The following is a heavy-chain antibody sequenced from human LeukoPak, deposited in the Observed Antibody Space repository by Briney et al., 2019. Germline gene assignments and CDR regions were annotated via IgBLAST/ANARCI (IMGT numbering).Heavy chain of an antibody. J-gene: IGHJ4*02. Sequence: PSETLSLTCTASGGSISSYYWSWIRQPPGKGLEWIGYIYYSGSTNYNPSLKSRVTISVDTSKNQFSLKLSSVTAADTAVYYCAAYLNWGFGYYFDYWGQGTLVTVSS. D-gene: IGHD7-27*01. CDR3: AAYLNWGFGYYFDY. CDR1: GGSISSYY. V-gene: IGHV4-59*01. CDR2: IYYSGST.